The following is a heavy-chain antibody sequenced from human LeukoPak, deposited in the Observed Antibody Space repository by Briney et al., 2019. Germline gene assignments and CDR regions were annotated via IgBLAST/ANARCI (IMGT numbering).Heavy chain of an antibody. V-gene: IGHV3-74*01. D-gene: IGHD1-7*01. Sequence: PGGSLRLSCAASGFTFSSYWMHWVRQAPGKGLVWVSRINSDGSSTSYADSVKGRFTISRDNAKNTLYLQMNSLRAEDTAVYYCAKDWDYPDLFDAFDIWGQGTMVTVSS. J-gene: IGHJ3*02. CDR3: AKDWDYPDLFDAFDI. CDR2: INSDGSST. CDR1: GFTFSSYW.